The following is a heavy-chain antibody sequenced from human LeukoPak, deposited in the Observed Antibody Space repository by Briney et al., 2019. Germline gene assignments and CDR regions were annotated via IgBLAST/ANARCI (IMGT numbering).Heavy chain of an antibody. Sequence: ASVKVSCKASGYTFTSYDINWVRQATGQGLEWMGWMNPNSGNTGYAQKFQGRVTMTRNTSISTAYMELSSLRSEDTAVYYCARATLGKNYYDSSGYYYYYGMDVWGQGTTVTVSS. V-gene: IGHV1-8*01. CDR3: ARATLGKNYYDSSGYYYYYGMDV. CDR2: MNPNSGNT. CDR1: GYTFTSYD. D-gene: IGHD3-22*01. J-gene: IGHJ6*02.